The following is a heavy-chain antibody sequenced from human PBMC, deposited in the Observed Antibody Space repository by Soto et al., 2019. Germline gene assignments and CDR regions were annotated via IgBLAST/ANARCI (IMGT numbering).Heavy chain of an antibody. J-gene: IGHJ6*02. CDR1: GFTFSSYG. CDR3: ARDMGLYGMDV. Sequence: LRLSCAASGFTFSSYGMHWVRQAPGKGLEWVAVIWYDGSNKYYADSVEGRFTISRDNSKNTLYLQMNSLRAEDTAVYYCARDMGLYGMDVWGQGTTVTVSS. D-gene: IGHD3-10*01. CDR2: IWYDGSNK. V-gene: IGHV3-33*01.